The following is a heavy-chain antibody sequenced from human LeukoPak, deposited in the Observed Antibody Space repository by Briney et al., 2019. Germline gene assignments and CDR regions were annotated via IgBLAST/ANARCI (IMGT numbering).Heavy chain of an antibody. CDR2: INHSGST. D-gene: IGHD6-13*01. J-gene: IGHJ3*02. V-gene: IGHV4-34*01. CDR3: ARAGEIAAAGFDI. CDR1: GGSFSGYY. Sequence: SGTLSLTCAVYGGSFSGYYWSWIRQPPGKGLEWIGEINHSGSTNYNPSLKSRVTISVDTSKNQFSLKLSSVTAADTAVYYCARAGEIAAAGFDIWGQGTMVTVSS.